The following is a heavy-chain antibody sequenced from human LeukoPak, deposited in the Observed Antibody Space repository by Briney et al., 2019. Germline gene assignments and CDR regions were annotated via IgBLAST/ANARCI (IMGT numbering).Heavy chain of an antibody. CDR2: IYYSGST. J-gene: IGHJ4*02. CDR3: ARRGITMVRGHTSDY. CDR1: GGSISSSSYY. Sequence: PSETLSLTCTVSGGSISSSSYYWGWIRQPPGKGLEWIGSIYYSGSTYYNPSLKSRVTISVDTSKNQFSLKLSSVTAADTAVYYCARRGITMVRGHTSDYWGQGTLVTVPS. D-gene: IGHD3-10*01. V-gene: IGHV4-39*01.